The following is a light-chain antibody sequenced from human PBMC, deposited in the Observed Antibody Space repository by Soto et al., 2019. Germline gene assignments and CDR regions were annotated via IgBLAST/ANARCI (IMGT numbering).Light chain of an antibody. Sequence: QSVLTQPPSASGTPGQRVTISCSGSSSNIGGNYVYWYQQLPGTAPKLLIYSNIHRPSGVPDRFSGSKSGTSASLAISGLRSDDEAHYYCATWDDSLSRAVFGGGTQLTAL. J-gene: IGLJ7*02. CDR2: SNI. V-gene: IGLV1-47*02. CDR3: ATWDDSLSRAV. CDR1: SSNIGGNY.